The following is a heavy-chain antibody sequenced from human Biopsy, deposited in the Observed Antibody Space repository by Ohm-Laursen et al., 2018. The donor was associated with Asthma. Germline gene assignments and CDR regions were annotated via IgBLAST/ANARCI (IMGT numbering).Heavy chain of an antibody. V-gene: IGHV1-3*04. Sequence: VASVTPSCKASGYTFIHYAIHWVRQPPGQRLGWMGWINTGNGNTKYSQKFHGRVSITRDTSARTAYMDLSSLRSEDTATYYCARTCYDFLTGQVKDVFGVWGQGTMVTVSS. CDR1: GYTFIHYA. CDR3: ARTCYDFLTGQVKDVFGV. J-gene: IGHJ3*01. CDR2: INTGNGNT. D-gene: IGHD3-9*01.